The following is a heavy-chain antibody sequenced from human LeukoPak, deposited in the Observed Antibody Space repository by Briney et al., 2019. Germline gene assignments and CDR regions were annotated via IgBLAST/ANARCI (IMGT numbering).Heavy chain of an antibody. CDR3: ARHGTVGLVVVSAEYFQH. CDR2: IYYSGST. D-gene: IGHD3-22*01. J-gene: IGHJ1*01. Sequence: SETLSLTCTVSGGSISSSSYYWGWIRQPPGKGLEWIGLIYYSGSTYYNPSLKSRVTISVDTSKNQFSLKLSSVTAADTAVYYCARHGTVGLVVVSAEYFQHWGQGTLVTVSS. V-gene: IGHV4-39*01. CDR1: GGSISSSSYY.